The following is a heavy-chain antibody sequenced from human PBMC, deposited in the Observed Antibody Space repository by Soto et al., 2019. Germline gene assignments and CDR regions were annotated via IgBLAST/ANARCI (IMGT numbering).Heavy chain of an antibody. CDR1: GYTFTGYY. J-gene: IGHJ4*02. CDR3: ARLSPNIVAYYFDY. D-gene: IGHD5-12*01. Sequence: ASVKVSCKASGYTFTGYYMHWVRQAPGQGLEWMGWINPNSGGTNYAQKFQGWVTMTRDTSASTAYMELSSLRSEDTAVYYCARLSPNIVAYYFDYWGQGTLVTVSS. CDR2: INPNSGGT. V-gene: IGHV1-2*04.